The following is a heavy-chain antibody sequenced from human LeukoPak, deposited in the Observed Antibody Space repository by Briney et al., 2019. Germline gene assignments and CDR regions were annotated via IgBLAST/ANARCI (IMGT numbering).Heavy chain of an antibody. D-gene: IGHD3-22*01. V-gene: IGHV3-43D*03. Sequence: PGGSLRLSCAASGFTFDDYAMHWVRQAPGKGLEWVSLINWDGGSTYYADSVKGRFTISRDNAKNSLYLQMNSVRAEDTAFYFCARTYYFDSSGYYSEGNYFYYFMDVWGKGTTVTVSS. CDR2: INWDGGST. J-gene: IGHJ6*03. CDR1: GFTFDDYA. CDR3: ARTYYFDSSGYYSEGNYFYYFMDV.